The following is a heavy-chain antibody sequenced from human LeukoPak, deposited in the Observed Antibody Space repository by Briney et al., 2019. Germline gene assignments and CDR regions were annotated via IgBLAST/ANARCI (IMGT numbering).Heavy chain of an antibody. D-gene: IGHD3-3*01. CDR2: ISSSGSTI. CDR1: GFTFSSYE. V-gene: IGHV3-48*03. CDR3: AKDRGAFWSGYYLYFGY. Sequence: GGSLRLSCAASGFTFSSYEMNWVRQAPGKGLEWVSYISSSGSTIYYADSVKGRFTISRDNSKNTLYLQMNSLRAEDTAVYYCAKDRGAFWSGYYLYFGYWGQGTLVTVSS. J-gene: IGHJ4*02.